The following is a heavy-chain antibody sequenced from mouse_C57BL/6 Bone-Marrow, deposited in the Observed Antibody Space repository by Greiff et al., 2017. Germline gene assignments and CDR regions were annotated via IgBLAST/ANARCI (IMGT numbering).Heavy chain of an antibody. V-gene: IGHV1-85*01. D-gene: IGHD1-1*01. CDR2: IYPRDGST. CDR3: ARDYGSSYWYFDV. J-gene: IGHJ1*03. CDR1: GYTFTSYD. Sequence: VHLVESGPELVKPGASVKLSCKASGYTFTSYDINWVKQRPGQGLEWIGWIYPRDGSTKYNEKFKGKATLTVDTSSSTAYMERHSLTSEDSAVYFCARDYGSSYWYFDVWGTGTTVTVSS.